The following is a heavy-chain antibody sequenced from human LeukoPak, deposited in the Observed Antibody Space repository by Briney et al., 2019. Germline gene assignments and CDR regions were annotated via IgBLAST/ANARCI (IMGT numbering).Heavy chain of an antibody. D-gene: IGHD2-2*01. Sequence: GGSLRLSCAASGFTFSSYAMSWVRQAPGKGLEWVSAISGSGGSTYYADSVKGRFTISRDNAKNSLYLQMNSLRAEDTAVYYCARDDQRYCSSTSCHPHFRTYSPHVFDYWGQGTLVTVSS. V-gene: IGHV3-23*01. CDR1: GFTFSSYA. J-gene: IGHJ4*02. CDR2: ISGSGGST. CDR3: ARDDQRYCSSTSCHPHFRTYSPHVFDY.